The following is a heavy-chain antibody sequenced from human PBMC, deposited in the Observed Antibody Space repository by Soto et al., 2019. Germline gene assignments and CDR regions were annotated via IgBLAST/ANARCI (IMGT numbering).Heavy chain of an antibody. D-gene: IGHD3-10*01. J-gene: IGHJ4*02. CDR3: ASRKSSPYFDY. Sequence: QVQLQESGPGLVKPSQTLSLTCTVSGGSISSGDYYWSWIRQPPGKGLECIGYIYYSGSTYYNPSXKXXVTISVDTSKNQFSLKLSSVTAADTAVYYCASRKSSPYFDYWGQGTLVTVSS. V-gene: IGHV4-30-4*01. CDR2: IYYSGST. CDR1: GGSISSGDYY.